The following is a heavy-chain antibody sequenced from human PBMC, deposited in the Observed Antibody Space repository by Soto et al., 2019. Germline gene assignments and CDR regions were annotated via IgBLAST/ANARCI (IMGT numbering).Heavy chain of an antibody. CDR3: ARERAHELSGYDTFRYYYYYMDV. J-gene: IGHJ6*03. CDR1: GFTFSDYY. D-gene: IGHD5-12*01. CDR2: ISSSGSTI. Sequence: GGSLRLSCAASGFTFSDYYMSWIRQAPGKGLEWVSYISSSGSTIYYADSVKGRFTISRDNAKNSLYLQMNSLRAEDTAVYYCARERAHELSGYDTFRYYYYYMDVWGKGTTVTVSS. V-gene: IGHV3-11*01.